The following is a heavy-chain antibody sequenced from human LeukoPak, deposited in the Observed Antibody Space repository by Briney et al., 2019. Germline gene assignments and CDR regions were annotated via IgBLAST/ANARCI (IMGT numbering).Heavy chain of an antibody. CDR2: IYHSGST. CDR3: ARDVGATTSWFDP. Sequence: SETLSLTCTVSDGAINNYYWSWIRQPPGKGLEWIGYIYHSGSTNYNPSLKSRVTISVDTSKNQFSLKLSSVTAADTAVYYCARDVGATTSWFDPWGQGTLVTVSS. V-gene: IGHV4-59*01. J-gene: IGHJ5*02. CDR1: DGAINNYY. D-gene: IGHD1-26*01.